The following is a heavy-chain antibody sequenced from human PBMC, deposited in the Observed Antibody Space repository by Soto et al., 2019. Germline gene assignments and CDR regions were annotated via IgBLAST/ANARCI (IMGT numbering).Heavy chain of an antibody. CDR3: ANFNWYFDL. V-gene: IGHV4-59*01. CDR2: IYYSGST. CDR1: GGSISSYY. J-gene: IGHJ2*01. Sequence: PSETLSLTCTVSGGSISSYYWSWIRQPPGKGLEWIGYIYYSGSTNYNPSLKSRVTISVDTSKNQFSLQLSSVTAADTAVYSCANFNWYFDLRGRRTLVTVSS.